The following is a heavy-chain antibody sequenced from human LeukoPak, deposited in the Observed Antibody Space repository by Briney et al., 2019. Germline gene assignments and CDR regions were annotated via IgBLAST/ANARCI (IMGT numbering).Heavy chain of an antibody. CDR2: INPNSGGT. CDR3: ARDYDFGYYDSSGSFYI. V-gene: IGHV1-2*02. Sequence: ASVKVSCKASGYTFIGYYMHWVRQAPGQGLEWMGWINPNSGGTNYAQKFQGRVTMTRDTSISTAYVELSRLRSDDTAVYYCARDYDFGYYDSSGSFYIWGQGTMVTVSS. J-gene: IGHJ3*02. CDR1: GYTFIGYY. D-gene: IGHD3-22*01.